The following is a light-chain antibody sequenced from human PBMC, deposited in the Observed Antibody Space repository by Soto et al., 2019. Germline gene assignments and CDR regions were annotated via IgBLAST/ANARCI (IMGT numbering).Light chain of an antibody. CDR1: SSDVGRYNF. CDR3: TSYAGSNNYV. J-gene: IGLJ1*01. V-gene: IGLV2-8*01. Sequence: QSALTQPPSASGSPGQSVTISCTGTSSDVGRYNFVSWYQQHPGKGPKLIISDVSERPSGVPDRFSGSKSGNTASLTVSGLQPEDEADYYCTSYAGSNNYVFGTGTKVTV. CDR2: DVS.